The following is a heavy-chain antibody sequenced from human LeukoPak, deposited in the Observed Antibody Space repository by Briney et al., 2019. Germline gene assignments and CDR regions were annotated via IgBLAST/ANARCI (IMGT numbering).Heavy chain of an antibody. CDR2: IVPIFGKT. J-gene: IGHJ5*02. Sequence: SVKVSFKASGGSFSSNIIGWVRQAPGQGLEWMGGIVPIFGKTKYAQKFQGRVTITTDESSSTAYMELSSLRSDDTAIYYCARGWGIPAPISWFDPWGQGTLVTVSS. D-gene: IGHD2-2*01. CDR1: GGSFSSNI. V-gene: IGHV1-69*05. CDR3: ARGWGIPAPISWFDP.